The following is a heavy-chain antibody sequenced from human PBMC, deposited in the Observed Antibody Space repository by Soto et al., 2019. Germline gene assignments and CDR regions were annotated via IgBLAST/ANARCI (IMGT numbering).Heavy chain of an antibody. Sequence: QVQLQESGPGLVKPSETLSLTCTVSGGSISSYYWSWIRQPPRTGLEWIGYIYYSGSTNHHPSLKSRVTISVDTSQNQSSVKLSSVTAADTAVYYGARVSSTCQWGFDPWGQGTLVTVSS. CDR3: ARVSSTCQWGFDP. CDR1: GGSISSYY. V-gene: IGHV4-59*01. CDR2: IYYSGST. D-gene: IGHD2-2*01. J-gene: IGHJ5*02.